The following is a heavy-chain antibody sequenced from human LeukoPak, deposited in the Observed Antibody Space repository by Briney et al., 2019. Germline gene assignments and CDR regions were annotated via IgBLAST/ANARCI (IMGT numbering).Heavy chain of an antibody. CDR3: ARHYYGSNAMDV. V-gene: IGHV5-10-1*01. D-gene: IGHD3-10*01. CDR2: IDPSDSYT. Sequence: GESLKISCKGSGYSFTSYWIGWVRQMPGKGLEWMGRIDPSDSYTYYSPSFQGHAPISADKSISTAYLQWSSLKASDTAMYYCARHYYGSNAMDVWGQETTVTVSS. J-gene: IGHJ6*02. CDR1: GYSFTSYW.